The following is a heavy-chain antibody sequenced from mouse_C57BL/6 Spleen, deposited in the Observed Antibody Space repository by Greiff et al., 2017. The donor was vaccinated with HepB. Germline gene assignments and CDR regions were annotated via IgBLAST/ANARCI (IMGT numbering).Heavy chain of an antibody. D-gene: IGHD2-2*01. J-gene: IGHJ2*01. Sequence: QVQLKESGAELVKPGASVKMSCKASGYTFTTYPIEWMKQNHGKSLEWIGNFHPYNDDTKYNEKFKGKATLTVEKSSSTVYLELSRLTSDDSAVYYCATHGYDDQYYFDYWGQGTTLTVSS. V-gene: IGHV1-47*01. CDR1: GYTFTTYP. CDR2: FHPYNDDT. CDR3: ATHGYDDQYYFDY.